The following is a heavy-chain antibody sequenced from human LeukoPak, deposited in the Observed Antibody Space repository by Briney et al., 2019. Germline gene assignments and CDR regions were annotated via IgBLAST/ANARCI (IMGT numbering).Heavy chain of an antibody. V-gene: IGHV3-48*04. CDR2: ISSSSSTI. D-gene: IGHD1-26*01. CDR3: ARDLYSGSYYDDY. Sequence: PGGSLRLSCAASGFTFSSYSMNWVRQAPGKGLEWVSYISSSSSTIYYADSVKGRFTISRDNAKNSLYLQMNSLRAEDTAVYYCARDLYSGSYYDDYWGQGTLVTVSS. J-gene: IGHJ4*02. CDR1: GFTFSSYS.